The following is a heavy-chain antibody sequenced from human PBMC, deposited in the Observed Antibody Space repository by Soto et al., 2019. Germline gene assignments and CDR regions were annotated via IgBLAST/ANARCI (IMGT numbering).Heavy chain of an antibody. J-gene: IGHJ4*02. V-gene: IGHV1-69*01. CDR1: GGLFSSYP. Sequence: QEQLVQSGAEVKKPGSSVKVSCKASGGLFSSYPISWVRQVPGQVLEWMGGIIPVFQTAYYTQRFQGRVTITADESTNTACMELSSLRSEDTAIYYCPRGGSCYTWFKDFLGQGTLVTVSS. CDR3: PRGGSCYTWFKDF. D-gene: IGHD3-22*01. CDR2: IIPVFQTA.